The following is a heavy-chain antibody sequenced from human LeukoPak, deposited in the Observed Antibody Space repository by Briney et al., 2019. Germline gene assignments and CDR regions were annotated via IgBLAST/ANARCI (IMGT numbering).Heavy chain of an antibody. D-gene: IGHD3-3*01. J-gene: IGHJ5*02. CDR1: GFTFSSYA. V-gene: IGHV3-23*01. CDR2: ISGSGGST. Sequence: GGSPRLSCAASGFTFSSYAMSWVRQAPGKGLEWVSAISGSGGSTYYADSVKGRFTISRDNSKNTLYLQMNSLRAEDTAVYYCAKMLRFLEWSPWGQGTLVTVSS. CDR3: AKMLRFLEWSP.